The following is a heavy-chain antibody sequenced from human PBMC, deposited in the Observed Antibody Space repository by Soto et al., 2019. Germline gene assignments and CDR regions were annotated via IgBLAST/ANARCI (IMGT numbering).Heavy chain of an antibody. V-gene: IGHV4-61*01. J-gene: IGHJ4*02. CDR3: ARDEGGNPDY. CDR1: GASVSSGSHY. Sequence: SETLSLTCAVSGASVSSGSHYWSWIRQPPGKGLEWIGYIYDYGSTSYNPSLKSRVTISLDTSKNQFPLKLRSVTAADTAVYYCARDEGGNPDYWGQGTLVTVSS. D-gene: IGHD2-15*01. CDR2: IYDYGST.